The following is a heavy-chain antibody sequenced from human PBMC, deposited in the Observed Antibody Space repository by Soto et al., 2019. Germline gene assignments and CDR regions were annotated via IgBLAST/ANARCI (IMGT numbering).Heavy chain of an antibody. D-gene: IGHD3-10*01. Sequence: QVQLVESGGGVVNPGGSLRLSYAAYGLTFSDCYMNWIRQAPGKGLEWVSYISSSGSSINYAGSVKGRFTISRDNAKNSLYLQMNSLRAEDTAMYYCARVRFGEWGYAMDVWGQGTTVTVSS. CDR3: ARVRFGEWGYAMDV. J-gene: IGHJ6*02. CDR2: ISSSGSSI. V-gene: IGHV3-11*01. CDR1: GLTFSDCY.